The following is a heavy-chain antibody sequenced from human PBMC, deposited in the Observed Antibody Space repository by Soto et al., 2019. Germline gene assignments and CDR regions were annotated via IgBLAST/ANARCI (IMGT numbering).Heavy chain of an antibody. V-gene: IGHV4-39*01. CDR3: ARQEYYDSSGYYQYYFDY. Sequence: SETLSLTCTVSGGSISSSSYYWGWIRQPPGKGLEWIGSIYYSGSTYYNPSLKSRVTISVDTSKNQFPLKLSSVTAADTAVYYCARQEYYDSSGYYQYYFDYWGQGTLVTVSS. CDR1: GGSISSSSYY. CDR2: IYYSGST. J-gene: IGHJ4*02. D-gene: IGHD3-22*01.